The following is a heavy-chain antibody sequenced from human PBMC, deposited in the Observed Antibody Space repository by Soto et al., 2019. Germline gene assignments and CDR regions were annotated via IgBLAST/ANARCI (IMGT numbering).Heavy chain of an antibody. CDR3: AREIVTAGGNNYFDP. V-gene: IGHV4-4*02. Sequence: SETLSLTCVVSGGTVASSHWWSWVLQSPGRGLEWIGNVYHTGDTNFNPSLQSRVTFSVDKSNNQFSLRLTSVTAADTAVYFCAREIVTAGGNNYFDPWGPGTLVTVSS. CDR1: GGTVASSHW. J-gene: IGHJ5*02. D-gene: IGHD2-21*02. CDR2: VYHTGDT.